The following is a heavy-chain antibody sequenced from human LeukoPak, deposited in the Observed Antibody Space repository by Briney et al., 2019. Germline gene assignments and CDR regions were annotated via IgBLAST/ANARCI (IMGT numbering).Heavy chain of an antibody. CDR3: ARNHYYYYYGMDV. CDR2: INSDGSST. CDR1: GFTFSSYA. Sequence: PGGSLRLSCAASGFTFSSYAMNWVRQAPGKGLEWVSRINSDGSSTSYADSVKGRFTISRDNAKNTLYLQMNSLRAEDTAVYYCARNHYYYYYGMDVWGQGTTVTVSS. J-gene: IGHJ6*02. V-gene: IGHV3-74*01.